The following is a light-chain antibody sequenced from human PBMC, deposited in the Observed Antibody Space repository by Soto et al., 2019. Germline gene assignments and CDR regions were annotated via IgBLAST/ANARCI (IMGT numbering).Light chain of an antibody. CDR1: SIGDKS. J-gene: IGLJ3*02. CDR2: ADS. V-gene: IGLV3-21*02. Sequence: YELTQPPSVSAAPGETPRITRGGKSIGDKSVHWYQQRPGQAPVVVIYADSARRSGIPDRFSGSNSGDAATLTISRVEAGDEADYYCQVWDTTWVFGGGTKVTVL. CDR3: QVWDTTWV.